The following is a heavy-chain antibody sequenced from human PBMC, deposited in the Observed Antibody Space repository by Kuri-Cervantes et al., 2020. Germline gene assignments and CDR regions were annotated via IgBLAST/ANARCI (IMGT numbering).Heavy chain of an antibody. Sequence: GESLKISCAASGFTFSSYGLHWVRQAPGKGLEWVGRIKSKTDGGTTDYAAPVKGRFTISRDDSKNTLYLQMNSLKTEDTAVYYCTTPYYDSSGQPRSPFDYWGQGTLVTVSS. CDR1: GFTFSSYG. V-gene: IGHV3-15*01. CDR2: IKSKTDGGTT. J-gene: IGHJ4*02. CDR3: TTPYYDSSGQPRSPFDY. D-gene: IGHD3-22*01.